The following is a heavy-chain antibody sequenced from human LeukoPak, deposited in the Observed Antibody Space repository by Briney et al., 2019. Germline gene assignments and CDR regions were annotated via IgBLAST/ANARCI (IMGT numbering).Heavy chain of an antibody. CDR3: ARGGIYDLDDSFDI. J-gene: IGHJ3*02. V-gene: IGHV3-48*03. D-gene: IGHD6-13*01. Sequence: GGSLRLSCEASGFIFSNYEMNWVRQAPGKGLECVAYISRSGTTIHYADSLKGRLSISRDNAESTLYLQMSNLRADDTAVYYCARGGIYDLDDSFDIWGQGTVVTVSS. CDR1: GFIFSNYE. CDR2: ISRSGTTI.